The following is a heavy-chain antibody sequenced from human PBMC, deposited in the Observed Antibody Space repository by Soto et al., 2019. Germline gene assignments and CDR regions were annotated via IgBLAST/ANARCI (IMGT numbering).Heavy chain of an antibody. CDR3: ERGVVPAAITGDWFDP. V-gene: IGHV1-8*01. Sequence: QVQLVQSGAEVKKPGDSVKVSCKASGYTFTSYDINWVRQATGQGLEWMGWMNPNSGNTGYAQKFQGRVTMTRNTSISTAYMELSRLRSEDTAVYYCERGVVPAAITGDWFDPWGQGTLVTVSS. J-gene: IGHJ5*02. CDR2: MNPNSGNT. D-gene: IGHD2-2*01. CDR1: GYTFTSYD.